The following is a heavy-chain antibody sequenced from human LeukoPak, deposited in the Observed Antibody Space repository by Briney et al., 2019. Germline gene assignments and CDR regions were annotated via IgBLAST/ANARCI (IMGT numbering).Heavy chain of an antibody. V-gene: IGHV3-30*18. Sequence: GGSLRLSCAASGLTFSSYGIHWVRQAPGKGLEWVAVISYDGGNKYYADSVKGRFTISRDNSKNTLYLQMNSLGPEDTAVYYCAEDGTMAVADYFYGMDVWGQGTTVTVSS. CDR1: GLTFSSYG. CDR3: AEDGTMAVADYFYGMDV. CDR2: ISYDGGNK. J-gene: IGHJ6*02. D-gene: IGHD6-19*01.